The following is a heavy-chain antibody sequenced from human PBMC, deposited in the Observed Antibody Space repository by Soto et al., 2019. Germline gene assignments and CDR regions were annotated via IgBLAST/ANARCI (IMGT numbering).Heavy chain of an antibody. Sequence: ASVKVSCKASGYTFTGYYIHWVRQAPGQGLEWMGWIIPGSGGTKYAQKFQGRVTVTGDTSTSTVYMELSRLTSDDTAVYYCVSGNYDRSGLYFACWFGPYRHLPLFTACS. CDR2: IIPGSGGT. J-gene: IGHJ5*02. CDR3: VSGNYDRSGLYFACWFGP. D-gene: IGHD3-22*01. V-gene: IGHV1-2*02. CDR1: GYTFTGYY.